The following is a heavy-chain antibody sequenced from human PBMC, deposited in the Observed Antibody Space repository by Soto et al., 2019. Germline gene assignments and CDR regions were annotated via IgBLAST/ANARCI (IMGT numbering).Heavy chain of an antibody. V-gene: IGHV1-69*13. CDR1: GGTFSSYA. D-gene: IGHD6-19*01. J-gene: IGHJ6*02. CDR3: ARGAYRCGCYTLQQYMQAPYYYYSMDV. Sequence: ASVKVSCKASGGTFSSYAISWVRQAPGQGLEWMRGIIPIFGTANYAQKFQGRVTITADESTSTAYMELSSLRSEATAVYYCARGAYRCGCYTLQQYMQAPYYYYSMDVWGQGTTVTGSS. CDR2: IIPIFGTA.